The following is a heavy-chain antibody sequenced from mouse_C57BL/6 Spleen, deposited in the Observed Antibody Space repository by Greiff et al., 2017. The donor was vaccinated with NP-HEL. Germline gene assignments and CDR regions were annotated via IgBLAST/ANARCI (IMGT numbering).Heavy chain of an antibody. Sequence: QVQLQQSGPELVKPGASVKISCKASGYAFSSSWMNWVKQRPGKGLEWIGRIYPGAGDTKYNGKFKGKATLTADKSSSTAYMQLSSLTSEDSAVYFCAGYGSSYDYAMDYWGQGTSVTVSS. J-gene: IGHJ4*01. D-gene: IGHD1-1*01. CDR1: GYAFSSSW. CDR3: AGYGSSYDYAMDY. CDR2: IYPGAGDT. V-gene: IGHV1-82*01.